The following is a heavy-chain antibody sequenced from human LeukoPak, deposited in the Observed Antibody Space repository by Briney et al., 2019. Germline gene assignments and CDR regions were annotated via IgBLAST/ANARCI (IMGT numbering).Heavy chain of an antibody. V-gene: IGHV3-64*01. J-gene: IGHJ4*02. D-gene: IGHD5-18*01. CDR3: AKVDRGYSYGCCDY. CDR2: ISSNGGST. CDR1: GFTFSSYA. Sequence: GGSLRLSCAASGFTFSSYAMHWVRQAPGKGLEYVSAISSNGGSTYYANSVEGRFTISRDNSKNTLYLQMNSLRAEDTAVYYCAKVDRGYSYGCCDYWGQGTLVTVSS.